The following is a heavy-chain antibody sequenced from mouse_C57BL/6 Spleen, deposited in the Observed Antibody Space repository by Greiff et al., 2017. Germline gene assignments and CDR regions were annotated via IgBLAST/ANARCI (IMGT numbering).Heavy chain of an antibody. J-gene: IGHJ2*01. V-gene: IGHV5-17*01. Sequence: EVQLVESGGGLVKPGGSLKLSCAASGFTFSDYRMHWVRQAPEKRLEWVAYISSGSSTIYYADKVKGRFTISRDTAKNTLFLEMTILRSEDTAMYYSARTGPYYFDYWGQGTTLTVSS. CDR3: ARTGPYYFDY. CDR1: GFTFSDYR. CDR2: ISSGSSTI.